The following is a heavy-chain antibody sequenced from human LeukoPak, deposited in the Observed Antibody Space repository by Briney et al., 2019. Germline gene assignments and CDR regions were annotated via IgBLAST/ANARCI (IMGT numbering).Heavy chain of an antibody. CDR3: ARDRAYGSHYFDY. CDR2: IYHSGST. CDR1: GYSISSGYY. Sequence: PSETLSLTCTVSGYSISSGYYWGWIRQPPGKGLEWIGNIYHSGSTYYNPSLKSRVTISVDTSKNQFSLKLSSVTAADTAVYYCARDRAYGSHYFDYWGQGTLVTVSS. D-gene: IGHD4-17*01. V-gene: IGHV4-38-2*02. J-gene: IGHJ4*02.